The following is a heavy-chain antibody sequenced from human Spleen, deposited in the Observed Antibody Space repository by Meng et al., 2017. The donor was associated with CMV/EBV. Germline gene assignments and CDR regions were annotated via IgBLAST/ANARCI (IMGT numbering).Heavy chain of an antibody. D-gene: IGHD4-11*01. CDR3: ARGVHDYSPSGD. V-gene: IGHV3-23*01. J-gene: IGHJ4*02. CDR1: GFTFSSYA. Sequence: GGSLRLSCAASGFTFSSYAMTWVRHAPGKGLEWVSAVSDNGANTYYADSVKGRFTISRDNSKNTLYLLMNSLRSEDTAIYYCARGVHDYSPSGDWGQGTLVTVSS. CDR2: VSDNGANT.